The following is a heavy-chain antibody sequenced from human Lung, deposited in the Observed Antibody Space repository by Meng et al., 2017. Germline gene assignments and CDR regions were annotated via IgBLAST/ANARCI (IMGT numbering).Heavy chain of an antibody. Sequence: QVRLRQGGAELFKPSGTLSPTCVVSGGSFSDYYWSWIRQPPGKGLEWIGEINHSGSTNYNPSLESRATISVDTSQNNLSLKLSSVTAADSAVYYCARGPTTMAHDFDYWGQGTLVTVSS. CDR3: ARGPTTMAHDFDY. J-gene: IGHJ4*02. CDR1: GGSFSDYY. D-gene: IGHD4-11*01. V-gene: IGHV4-34*01. CDR2: INHSGST.